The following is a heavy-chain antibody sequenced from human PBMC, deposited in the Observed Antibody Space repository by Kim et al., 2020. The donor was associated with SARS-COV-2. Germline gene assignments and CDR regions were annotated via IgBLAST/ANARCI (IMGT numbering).Heavy chain of an antibody. D-gene: IGHD1-26*01. CDR2: IYYSGST. CDR3: ARDRPYSGSSNYYYYYMDV. CDR1: GGSISSYY. J-gene: IGHJ6*03. V-gene: IGHV4-59*01. Sequence: SETLSLTCTVSGGSISSYYWSWIRQPPGKGLEWIGYIYYSGSTNYNPSLKSRVTISVDTSKNQFSLKLSSVTAADTAVYYCARDRPYSGSSNYYYYYMDVWGKGTTVTVSS.